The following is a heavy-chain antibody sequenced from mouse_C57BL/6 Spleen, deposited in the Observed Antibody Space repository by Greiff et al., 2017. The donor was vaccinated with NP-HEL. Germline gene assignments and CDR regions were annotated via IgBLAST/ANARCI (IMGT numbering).Heavy chain of an antibody. D-gene: IGHD2-3*01. V-gene: IGHV1-76*01. CDR3: AREEGIYDGYPAWFAY. CDR1: GYTFTDYY. J-gene: IGHJ3*01. CDR2: IYPGSGNT. Sequence: VKLMESGAELVRPGASVKLSCKASGYTFTDYYINWVKQRPGQGLEWIARIYPGSGNTYYNEKFKGKATLTAEKSSSTAYMQLSSLTSEDSAVYFCAREEGIYDGYPAWFAYWGQGTLVTVSA.